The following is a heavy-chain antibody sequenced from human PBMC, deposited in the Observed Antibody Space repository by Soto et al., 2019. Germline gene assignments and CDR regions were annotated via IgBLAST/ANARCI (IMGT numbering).Heavy chain of an antibody. CDR1: GFTFSSYA. J-gene: IGHJ4*02. D-gene: IGHD1-26*01. CDR2: ISYDGSNK. CDR3: ARDLGARVESLIAVDY. Sequence: QVQLVESGGGVVQPGRSLRLSCAASGFTFSSYAMHWVCQAPGKGLEWVAVISYDGSNKYYADSVKGRFTISRDNSKNTLYLQMNSLRAEDTAVYYCARDLGARVESLIAVDYWGQGTLVTVSS. V-gene: IGHV3-30-3*01.